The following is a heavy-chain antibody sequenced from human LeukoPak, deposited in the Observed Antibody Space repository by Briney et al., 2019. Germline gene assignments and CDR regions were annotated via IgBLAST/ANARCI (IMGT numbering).Heavy chain of an antibody. D-gene: IGHD3-9*01. CDR2: ISSSGS. CDR3: ARGNYDILSDYSLYSPRGGFDH. J-gene: IGHJ4*02. Sequence: ASETLSLTCTVSGVSITLYYWTWIRQSPKKGLEWIGDISSSGSNYNPSLSSRLTISTDTSKNHFSLRLTSVSAADTAVYYCARGNYDILSDYSLYSPRGGFDHWGQGILVTVSS. CDR1: GVSITLYY. V-gene: IGHV4-59*01.